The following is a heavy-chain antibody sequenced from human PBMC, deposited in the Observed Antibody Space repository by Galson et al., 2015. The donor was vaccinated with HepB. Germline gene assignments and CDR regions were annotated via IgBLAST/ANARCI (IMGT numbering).Heavy chain of an antibody. J-gene: IGHJ3*02. Sequence: SLRLSCAASGFTFSNAWMNWVRQAPGKGLEWVGRIKSKTDGGTTDYAAPVKGRFTISRDDSKNTLYLQMNSLKTEDTAVYYCTTDPTHSGYDYLGYDAFDIWGQGTMVTVSS. D-gene: IGHD5-12*01. CDR3: TTDPTHSGYDYLGYDAFDI. V-gene: IGHV3-15*07. CDR2: IKSKTDGGTT. CDR1: GFTFSNAW.